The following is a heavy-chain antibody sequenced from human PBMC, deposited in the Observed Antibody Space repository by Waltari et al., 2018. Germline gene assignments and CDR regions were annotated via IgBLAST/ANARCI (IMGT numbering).Heavy chain of an antibody. CDR2: ISSNGGST. V-gene: IGHV3-64*07. CDR3: AREGHTKGAFDI. CDR1: GFTFSSYA. J-gene: IGHJ3*02. D-gene: IGHD2-8*01. Sequence: EVQLVESGGGLVQPGGSLRLSCAASGFTFSSYAMHWVRQAPGKGLEYVSAISSNGGSTYYADSVKGRFTISRDNSKNTLYLQMGSLRAEDMAVYYCAREGHTKGAFDIWGQGTMVTVSS.